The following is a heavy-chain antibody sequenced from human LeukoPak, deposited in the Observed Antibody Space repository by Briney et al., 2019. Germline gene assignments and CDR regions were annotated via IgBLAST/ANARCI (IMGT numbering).Heavy chain of an antibody. CDR3: AKDKDAFGYSNYPDY. J-gene: IGHJ4*02. CDR1: GFTFSSCG. CDR2: IRFDGSNQ. D-gene: IGHD4-11*01. Sequence: GGSLRLSCTGSGFTFSSCGMHWVRQAPGKGLEWVAFIRFDGSNQYYADSVKGRFTVSRDNSKNTLYLQMNSLRAEDTAVYYCAKDKDAFGYSNYPDYWGQGTLVPVSS. V-gene: IGHV3-30*02.